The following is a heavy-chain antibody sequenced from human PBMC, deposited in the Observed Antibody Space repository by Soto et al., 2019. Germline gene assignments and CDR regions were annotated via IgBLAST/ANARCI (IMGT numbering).Heavy chain of an antibody. J-gene: IGHJ4*02. V-gene: IGHV4-34*01. CDR3: ARGRKGFSSSCYVD. D-gene: IGHD6-13*01. CDR2: INDSGGT. CDR1: CGSFSGYY. Sequence: PSETLSLTCAVYCGSFSGYYWTWIRQPPGKGLEWIGEINDSGGTDYNPSLKSRVTISLDTSKNQLSLKLSSVTAADTAVYYCARGRKGFSSSCYVDWGQGTLVTVSS.